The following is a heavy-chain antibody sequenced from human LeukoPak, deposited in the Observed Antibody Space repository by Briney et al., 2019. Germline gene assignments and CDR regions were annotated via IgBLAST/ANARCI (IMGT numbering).Heavy chain of an antibody. J-gene: IGHJ4*02. Sequence: ASVKVSCKASGYTFTKYGINWVRQAPGQGLEWMGWISTYSGATHFAQKFRDRVTMTTDTSTTTAYMELRRLRSDDTAICYCASQSPACDYWGQGTLVAVSS. V-gene: IGHV1-18*01. CDR1: GYTFTKYG. CDR3: ASQSPACDY. CDR2: ISTYSGAT.